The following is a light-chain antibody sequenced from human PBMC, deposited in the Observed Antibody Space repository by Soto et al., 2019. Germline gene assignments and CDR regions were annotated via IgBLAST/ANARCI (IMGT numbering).Light chain of an antibody. CDR2: AAS. J-gene: IGKJ5*01. CDR3: QQSYRTPS. V-gene: IGKV1-12*01. CDR1: QGISSW. Sequence: DIQMTQSPSSVSASVGDRVTITCRASQGISSWLAWYQQKPGKAPKLLIYAASSLQSGVPSRFSGSGFGTDFTLTISCLQPEDLGAYCSQQSYRTPSFGQVARLEI.